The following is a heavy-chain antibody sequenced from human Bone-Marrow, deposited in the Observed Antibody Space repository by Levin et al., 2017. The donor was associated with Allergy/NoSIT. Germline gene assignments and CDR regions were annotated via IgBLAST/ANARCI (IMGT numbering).Heavy chain of an antibody. Sequence: LSLTCAASGFTFNDSTMHWVRPAPQRGLEWVSLISWDASTTYHADSLRGRFTLSRDNTKNALYLQMNSLTTEETALYYCAKNLSPRIAVAGNIEYWGQGTLVTV. CDR1: GFTFNDST. CDR3: AKNLSPRIAVAGNIEY. CDR2: ISWDASTT. J-gene: IGHJ4*02. D-gene: IGHD6-19*01. V-gene: IGHV3-43*01.